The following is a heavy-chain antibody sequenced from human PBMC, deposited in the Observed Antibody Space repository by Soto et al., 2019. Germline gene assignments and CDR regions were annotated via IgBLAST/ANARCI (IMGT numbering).Heavy chain of an antibody. V-gene: IGHV3-23*01. D-gene: IGHD2-2*01. CDR2: ISGSGGST. CDR3: AATSPICRGCFYX. CDR1: GFTFISYA. J-gene: IGHJ4*02. Sequence: GGSLRLSFAASGFTFISYAMSWVRQAPGKGLEWVSAISGSGGSTYYAAAVKGRFTIYRDNSKKTLYLQMKSLRAEDTAVYYCAATSPICRGCFYXWGQGTLVTVSX.